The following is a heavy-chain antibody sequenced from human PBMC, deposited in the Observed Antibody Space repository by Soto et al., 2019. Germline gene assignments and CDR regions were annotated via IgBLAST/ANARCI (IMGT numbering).Heavy chain of an antibody. CDR3: AKDWGDSAGDY. D-gene: IGHD3-16*01. CDR1: GFTFSSYG. Sequence: QVQLVESGGGVVQPGRSLRLSCAASGFTFSSYGMHWVRQAPGKGLEWVAVISNDGSNKYYADSVKGRFTISRDNSKNTLYLQMNSLRAEDTAGYYCAKDWGDSAGDYWGQGTLVTFSS. J-gene: IGHJ4*02. V-gene: IGHV3-30*18. CDR2: ISNDGSNK.